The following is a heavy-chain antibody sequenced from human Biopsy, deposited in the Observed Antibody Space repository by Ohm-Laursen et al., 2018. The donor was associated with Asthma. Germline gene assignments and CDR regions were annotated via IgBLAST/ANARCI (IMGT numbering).Heavy chain of an antibody. D-gene: IGHD6-13*01. J-gene: IGHJ6*02. CDR1: SGSGGYMRRGNYY. CDR3: VRGSSSWHHGPFHYYYGLDV. V-gene: IGHV4-39*01. CDR2: IYYSGTT. Sequence: SDTLSLTCSLSSGSGGYMRRGNYYWGWIRQPPGKGLEWIGSIYYSGTTYYNPSLESRVTVSAHTKKNQFSLKLTSVTAADTAVYYCVRGSSSWHHGPFHYYYGLDVWGQGTTATVSS.